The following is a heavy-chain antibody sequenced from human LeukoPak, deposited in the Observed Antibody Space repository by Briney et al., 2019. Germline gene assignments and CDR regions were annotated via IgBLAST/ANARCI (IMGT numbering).Heavy chain of an antibody. CDR3: ARHDLVVVAATRGAFDI. CDR2: IYYSGST. CDR1: GGSISSYY. Sequence: SETLSLTCTVSGGSISSYYWSWIRQPPGKGLEWIGYIYYSGSTNYNPSLKSRVTISVDTSKNQFSLKLSSVSAADTAVYYCARHDLVVVAATRGAFDIWGQGTMVTVSS. V-gene: IGHV4-59*01. J-gene: IGHJ3*02. D-gene: IGHD2-15*01.